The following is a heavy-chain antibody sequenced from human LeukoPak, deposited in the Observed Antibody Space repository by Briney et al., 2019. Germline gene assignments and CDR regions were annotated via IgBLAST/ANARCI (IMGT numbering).Heavy chain of an antibody. CDR3: ARDLLYYDSSGYYYTDAFDI. V-gene: IGHV4-34*01. CDR1: EGSFSGYY. D-gene: IGHD3-22*01. J-gene: IGHJ3*02. CDR2: INHSGST. Sequence: SETLSLTCAVYEGSFSGYYWSWIRQPPGKGLEWIGDINHSGSTNYNPSLKSRVTISVDTSKNQFSLKLSSVTAADTAVYYCARDLLYYDSSGYYYTDAFDIWGQGTMVTVSS.